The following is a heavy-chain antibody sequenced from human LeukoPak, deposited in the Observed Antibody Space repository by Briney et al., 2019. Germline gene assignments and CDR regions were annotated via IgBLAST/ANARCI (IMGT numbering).Heavy chain of an antibody. CDR3: ARDRFDDSSGYYYHYFYYMDV. J-gene: IGHJ6*03. Sequence: PSETLSLTCAVYGGSFSGYYWGWIRQPPGKGLEWIGSIYYSGNTDYNPSLKSRVTISVETSKNQFSLKLSSVTAADTAVYYCARDRFDDSSGYYYHYFYYMDVWGKGTTVTVSS. CDR2: IYYSGNT. V-gene: IGHV4-34*01. D-gene: IGHD3-22*01. CDR1: GGSFSGYY.